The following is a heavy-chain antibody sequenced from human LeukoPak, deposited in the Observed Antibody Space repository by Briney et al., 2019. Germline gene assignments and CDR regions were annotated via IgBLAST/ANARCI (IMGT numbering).Heavy chain of an antibody. CDR1: GFPFTFA. J-gene: IGHJ4*02. CDR3: AKQSTARSLGE. CDR2: ISGSGGDT. Sequence: GGSLRLSCAASGFPFTFAMSWVRRAPGKGLEWVSSISGSGGDTYYADSVKGRFTISRDNSKNTLYLQMNSLRAEDTAVYYCAKQSTARSLGEGGRGTLVTVSS. D-gene: IGHD6-6*01. V-gene: IGHV3-23*01.